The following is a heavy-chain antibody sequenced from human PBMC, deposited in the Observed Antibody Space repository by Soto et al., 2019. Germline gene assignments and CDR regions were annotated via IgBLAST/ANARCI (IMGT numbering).Heavy chain of an antibody. CDR1: GGSISSGGYS. Sequence: QLQLQESGSGLVKPSQTLSLTCAVSGGSISSGGYSWSWIRQPPGKGLEWIGYIYHSGSTYYNPSLKSRVTISVDRSKNQFSLKLSSMTAADTAVYYCASDYGGNSGYFQHWGQGTLVTVSS. J-gene: IGHJ1*01. D-gene: IGHD4-17*01. V-gene: IGHV4-30-2*01. CDR3: ASDYGGNSGYFQH. CDR2: IYHSGST.